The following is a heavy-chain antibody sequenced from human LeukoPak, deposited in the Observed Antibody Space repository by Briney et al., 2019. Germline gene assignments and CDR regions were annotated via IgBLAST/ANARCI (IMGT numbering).Heavy chain of an antibody. V-gene: IGHV4-59*01. CDR1: GGSISSYY. CDR2: IYYSGST. J-gene: IGHJ4*02. CDR3: ARADYGSLDY. Sequence: PSETLSLTCTVSGGSISSYYWSWIRQPPGKGLEGIGYIYYSGSTNYNPSLKSRVTISVDTSKNQFSLKLSSVTAADTAVYYCARADYGSLDYWGQGTLVTVSS. D-gene: IGHD3-16*01.